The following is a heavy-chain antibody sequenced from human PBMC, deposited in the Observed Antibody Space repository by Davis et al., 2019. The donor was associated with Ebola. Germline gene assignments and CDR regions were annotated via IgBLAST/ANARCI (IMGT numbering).Heavy chain of an antibody. J-gene: IGHJ4*02. V-gene: IGHV4-59*12. CDR3: ARGDSYYDPSGYYAGPEAPDH. D-gene: IGHD3-22*01. CDR1: GGSFSTYY. CDR2: IYYSGTT. Sequence: MPSETLSLTCTVSGGSFSTYYWSWVRQPPGKGLEWVGYIYYSGTTHYNPSLRGRVTISVDTSKKPFSLKLGSVTAADTAVYYCARGDSYYDPSGYYAGPEAPDHWGQGTLVSVSS.